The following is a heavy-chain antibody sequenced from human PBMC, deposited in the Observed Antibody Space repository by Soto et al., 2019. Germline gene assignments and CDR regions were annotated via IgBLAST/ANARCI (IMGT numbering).Heavy chain of an antibody. V-gene: IGHV6-1*01. Sequence: SRTLSLTCAISGDSVSSNSAAWNWIRQSPSRGLEWLGRTYYRSKWYNDYAVSVKSRITINPDTSKNQFSLQLNSVTPEDTAVYYCARDLNYAKTPLQYFNWFDPWGQGTLVTVSS. CDR3: ARDLNYAKTPLQYFNWFDP. CDR2: TYYRSKWYN. J-gene: IGHJ5*02. CDR1: GDSVSSNSAA. D-gene: IGHD1-7*01.